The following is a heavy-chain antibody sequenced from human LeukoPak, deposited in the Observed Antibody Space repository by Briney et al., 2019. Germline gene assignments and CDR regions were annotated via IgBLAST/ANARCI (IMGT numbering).Heavy chain of an antibody. J-gene: IGHJ6*02. CDR2: IYYSGST. D-gene: IGHD2-2*02. Sequence: PSETLSLTCAVYGGSFSGYYWSWIRQPPGKGLEWIGYIYYSGSTNYNPSLKSRVTISVDTSKNQFSLKLSSVTAADTAVYYCASTLLYGYGMDVWGQGTTVTVSS. V-gene: IGHV4-59*01. CDR1: GGSFSGYY. CDR3: ASTLLYGYGMDV.